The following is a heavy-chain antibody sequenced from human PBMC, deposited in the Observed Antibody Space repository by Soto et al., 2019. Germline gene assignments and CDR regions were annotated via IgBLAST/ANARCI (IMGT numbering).Heavy chain of an antibody. CDR3: ARHAYQLLWGYYYYYGMDV. J-gene: IGHJ6*02. D-gene: IGHD2-2*01. Sequence: QLQLQESGPGLVKPSETLSLTCTVSGGSISSSSYYWGWIRQPPGKGLEWIGSIYYSGSTDYNPSLKSRVTISVDTSKNQFSLKLSSVTAADTAVYYCARHAYQLLWGYYYYYGMDVWGQGTTVTVSS. CDR2: IYYSGST. V-gene: IGHV4-39*01. CDR1: GGSISSSSYY.